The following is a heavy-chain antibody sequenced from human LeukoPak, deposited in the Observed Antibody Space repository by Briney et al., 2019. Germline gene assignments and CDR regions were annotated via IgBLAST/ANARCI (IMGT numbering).Heavy chain of an antibody. CDR1: GFTVSSNY. CDR2: IYSGGST. J-gene: IGHJ4*02. CDR3: AKDDGDIVVVPAAVDY. D-gene: IGHD2-2*01. V-gene: IGHV3-53*01. Sequence: GGSLRLSCAASGFTVSSNYMSWVRQAPGKGLEWVSVIYSGGSTYYADSVKGRFTISRDNSKNTLYLQMNSLRAEDTAVYYCAKDDGDIVVVPAAVDYWGQGTLVTVSS.